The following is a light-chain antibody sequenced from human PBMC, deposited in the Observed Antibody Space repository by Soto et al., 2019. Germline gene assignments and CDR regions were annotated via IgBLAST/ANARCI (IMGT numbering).Light chain of an antibody. J-gene: IGKJ4*01. Sequence: EIVLTQSPATLSLSPGEGATLSFRASQTVSNFLALYQQKPGQAPRLLIYDASKRATGIPARFSGSGSGTDFTLTISSLEPEDFAVYYCQQRYNWPLTFGGGTKVDI. CDR1: QTVSNF. V-gene: IGKV3-11*01. CDR3: QQRYNWPLT. CDR2: DAS.